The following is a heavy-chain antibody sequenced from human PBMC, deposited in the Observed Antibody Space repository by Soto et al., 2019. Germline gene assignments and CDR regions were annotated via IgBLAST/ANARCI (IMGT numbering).Heavy chain of an antibody. CDR1: GFNFRDFW. J-gene: IGHJ4*02. CDR3: TRDDSGLGIDY. D-gene: IGHD1-26*01. Sequence: GGSLRLSCEASGFNFRDFWMHWVRQPPGRGPEWVSNIPSDGRDVSYADSVRGRFTISRDDARNTLYLQMSDLRVEDTAIYYCTRDDSGLGIDYWGQGIQVTGS. CDR2: IPSDGRDV. V-gene: IGHV3-74*01.